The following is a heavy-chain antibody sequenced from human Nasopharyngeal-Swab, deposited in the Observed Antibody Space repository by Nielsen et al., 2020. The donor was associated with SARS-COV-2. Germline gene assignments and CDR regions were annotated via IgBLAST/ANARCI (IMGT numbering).Heavy chain of an antibody. Sequence: GESLKISCAASGFTFSTYAMSWVRQAPGKGLEWVAVIHRGGSSSYFADSVKGRFTLSRENSKNTLYLHMNSLRAEDTAVYYCARGGDLNWYIDRWGRGTLVTVSS. CDR1: GFTFSTYA. V-gene: IGHV3-23*03. CDR2: IHRGGSSS. J-gene: IGHJ2*01. CDR3: ARGGDLNWYIDR.